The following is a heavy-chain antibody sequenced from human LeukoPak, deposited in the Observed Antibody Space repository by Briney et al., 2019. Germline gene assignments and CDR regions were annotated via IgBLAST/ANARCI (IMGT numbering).Heavy chain of an antibody. CDR3: ATSLYNSRSLYY. CDR2: ISSTSSYI. V-gene: IGHV3-21*04. D-gene: IGHD6-13*01. Sequence: GGSLRLSCAASGFTFSTYSMNWARQAPGRGLEWVSSISSTSSYIYYADSVKGRFTISRDNAKNSLYLQMNSLKTEDTAVYYCATSLYNSRSLYYWGQGTLVTVSS. CDR1: GFTFSTYS. J-gene: IGHJ4*02.